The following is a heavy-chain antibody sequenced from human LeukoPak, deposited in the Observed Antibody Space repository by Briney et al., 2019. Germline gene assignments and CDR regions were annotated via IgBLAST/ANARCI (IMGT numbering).Heavy chain of an antibody. CDR3: ARDTYCSGGSCYLTLDY. CDR2: IKQDGSEK. V-gene: IGHV3-7*01. CDR1: GFTFSSYW. Sequence: GGSLRLSCAASGFTFSSYWMSWVRQAPGKGLGWVANIKQDGSEKYYVDSVKGRFTISRDNAKNSLYLQMNSLRAEDTAVYYCARDTYCSGGSCYLTLDYWGQGTLVTVSS. D-gene: IGHD2-15*01. J-gene: IGHJ4*02.